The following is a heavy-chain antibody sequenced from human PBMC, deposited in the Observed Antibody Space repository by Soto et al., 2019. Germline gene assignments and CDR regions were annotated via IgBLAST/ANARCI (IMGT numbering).Heavy chain of an antibody. J-gene: IGHJ4*02. CDR1: GFTFSSYG. CDR2: IWYDGSNK. Sequence: QVQLVESGGGVVQPGRSLRLSCAASGFTFSSYGMHWVRQAPGKGLEWVAVIWYDGSNKYYADSVKGRFTISRDNSKNTLYLQMNSLRAEDTAVYYCAREHSGSSTPGGRTYYFDYWGQGTLVTVSS. D-gene: IGHD1-26*01. CDR3: AREHSGSSTPGGRTYYFDY. V-gene: IGHV3-33*01.